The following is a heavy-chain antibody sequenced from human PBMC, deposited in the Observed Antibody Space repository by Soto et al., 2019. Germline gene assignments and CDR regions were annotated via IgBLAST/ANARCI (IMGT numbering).Heavy chain of an antibody. J-gene: IGHJ6*02. CDR2: INRDGGST. Sequence: GGSLRLSCAVFGFPFDDYGMSWVRQAPGKGLEWVSGINRDGGSTSYADSVKGRFTISRDNAKNSLYLQMNSLRAEDTAVYYCARDRYSYYDFWSGSLPYYYYGMDVWGQGTTVTVSS. CDR3: ARDRYSYYDFWSGSLPYYYYGMDV. D-gene: IGHD3-3*01. V-gene: IGHV3-20*04. CDR1: GFPFDDYG.